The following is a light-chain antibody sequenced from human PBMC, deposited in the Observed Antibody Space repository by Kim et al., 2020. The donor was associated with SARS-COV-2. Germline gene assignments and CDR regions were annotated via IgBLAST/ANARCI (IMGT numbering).Light chain of an antibody. CDR3: SSSTSTNTYV. CDR2: DVS. CDR1: SSDIGGYDY. V-gene: IGLV2-14*03. Sequence: QSALTQPASVSGSPGQSIIISCTGTSSDIGGYDYVSWYQQYPGKAPKLMIYDVSKRPSGVSNRFSGAKSGDTTSLTLSGLQAEDEADYYCSSSTSTNTYVFGTGTKVTVL. J-gene: IGLJ1*01.